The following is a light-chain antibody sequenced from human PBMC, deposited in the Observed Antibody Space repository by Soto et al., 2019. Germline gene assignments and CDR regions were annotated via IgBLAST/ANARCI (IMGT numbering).Light chain of an antibody. CDR2: DVS. CDR3: SSYISTITGVV. V-gene: IGLV2-14*01. Sequence: QSALTQPASVSGSPGQSITISCTGTSSDIGAYNYVSWFQQHPGKAPKLMIYDVSTRPSGVSNRFSGSKSGNTASLTISGLQAEDEADYYCSSYISTITGVVFGGGTKLTVL. CDR1: SSDIGAYNY. J-gene: IGLJ2*01.